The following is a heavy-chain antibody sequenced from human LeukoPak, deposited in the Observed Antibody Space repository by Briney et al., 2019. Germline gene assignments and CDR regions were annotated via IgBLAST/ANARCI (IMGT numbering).Heavy chain of an antibody. CDR1: GFTFRTYW. CDR2: IKQDGSEK. J-gene: IGHJ3*02. V-gene: IGHV3-7*01. CDR3: ARVYSGSYGDAFDI. D-gene: IGHD1-26*01. Sequence: GGSLRLSCAASGFTFRTYWMSWVRQAPGKGLEWVANIKQDGSEKYYVDSVKGRFTISRDNAKNSLYLQMNSLRAEDTAVYYCARVYSGSYGDAFDIWGQGTMVTVSS.